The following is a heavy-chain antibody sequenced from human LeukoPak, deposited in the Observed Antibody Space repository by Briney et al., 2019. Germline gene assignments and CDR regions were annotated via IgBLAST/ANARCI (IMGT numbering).Heavy chain of an antibody. J-gene: IGHJ4*02. V-gene: IGHV4-38-2*01. CDR3: ARIPTIRGTSCL. D-gene: IGHD1-14*01. Sequence: KPSETLSLTCGVSGYSISLGYYWGWIRQSPGKGLEWIGSIYHGGNTYYSPSFKSRVSLSIDTSKNQFSLKLPSVTAADTAIYYCARIPTIRGTSCLWGQGTLVTVSS. CDR2: IYHGGNT. CDR1: GYSISLGYY.